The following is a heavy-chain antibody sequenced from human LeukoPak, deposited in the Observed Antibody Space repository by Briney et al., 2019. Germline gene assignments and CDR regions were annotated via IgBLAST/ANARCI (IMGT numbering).Heavy chain of an antibody. V-gene: IGHV3-23*01. J-gene: IGHJ4*02. D-gene: IGHD3-10*01. CDR1: GFTFSSYA. CDR2: LSGSGGST. Sequence: GGSLRLSCASSGFTFSSYAMSWVRQAPGKGLEWVASLSGSGGSTYYADSVQGRFTISRDTSKTTLYLQMNSLRDEDTAVYYCAKDSFGEWFGESNFDCWGQGTLVTVSS. CDR3: AKDSFGEWFGESNFDC.